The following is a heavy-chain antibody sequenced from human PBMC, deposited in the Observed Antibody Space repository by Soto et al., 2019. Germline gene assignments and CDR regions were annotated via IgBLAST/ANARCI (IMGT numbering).Heavy chain of an antibody. CDR3: ARDANYAMEV. CDR1: VFTFSSYW. J-gene: IGHJ6*01. V-gene: IGHV3-74*01. Sequence: XGSLRLSCASSVFTFSSYWMHWVRQPPGKGLVWVSRINSDGSSTTYADSVKGRFTTSRDVAKNTLYLQMNSLRAEDTAVYYCARDANYAMEVWGHGTTVIVSS. CDR2: INSDGSST.